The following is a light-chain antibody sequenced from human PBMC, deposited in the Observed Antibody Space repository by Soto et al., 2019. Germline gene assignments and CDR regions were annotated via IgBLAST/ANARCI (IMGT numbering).Light chain of an antibody. J-gene: IGLJ1*01. V-gene: IGLV2-14*01. CDR3: SSYTSSSSHYV. Sequence: QSVLTQPASVSESPGRSITIYCTGTSSDVGGYKYVSWYQQHPGKAPKLMIYEVSTRPSGVSNRFSGSKSGNTASLTFSGLQAEDEADYYCSSYTSSSSHYVFGTGTKVTVL. CDR2: EVS. CDR1: SSDVGGYKY.